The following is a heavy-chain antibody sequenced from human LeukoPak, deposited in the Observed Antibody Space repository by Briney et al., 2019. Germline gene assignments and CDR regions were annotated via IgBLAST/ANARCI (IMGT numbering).Heavy chain of an antibody. CDR1: GGSISSCCYC. CDR3: ARGTMVRGVIMGSNWFDP. CDR2: IYYSGST. D-gene: IGHD3-10*01. Sequence: SETLSLTCTVSGGSISSCCYCWSWLRPHQGQGLDGVVYIYYSGSTYYNPSLKSRVTISVDTSKNQFSLKLSSVTAADTAVYYCARGTMVRGVIMGSNWFDPWGQGTLVTVSS. J-gene: IGHJ5*02. V-gene: IGHV4-31*03.